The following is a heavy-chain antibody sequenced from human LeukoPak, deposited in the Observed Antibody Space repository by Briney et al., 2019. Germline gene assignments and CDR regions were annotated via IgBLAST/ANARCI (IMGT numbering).Heavy chain of an antibody. D-gene: IGHD5-18*01. V-gene: IGHV1-2*02. CDR3: ARGVHVDTAMVYFDY. CDR1: GYTFTGYY. CDR2: INPNSGGT. J-gene: IGHJ4*02. Sequence: RASVKVSCKASGYTFTGYYMHWVRQAPGQGLEWMGWINPNSGGTNCAQKFQGRVTMTRDTSISTAYMELSRLRSDDTAVYYCARGVHVDTAMVYFDYWGQGTLVTVSS.